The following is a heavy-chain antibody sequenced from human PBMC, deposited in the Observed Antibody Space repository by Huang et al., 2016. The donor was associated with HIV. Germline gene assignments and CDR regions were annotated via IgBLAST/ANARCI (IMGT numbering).Heavy chain of an antibody. CDR2: IGPPRGKT. Sequence: HVQLVQSGADVKKPGASVKVSCKASGYTFDSYGINWVRQAPGQGLEWMGWIGPPRGKTNHAQELQVGELMTTDATTSAAYMELMILTSGDTAVYYCARDATGYGTGWSTEFDYWGQGTLVTVSS. V-gene: IGHV1-18*04. J-gene: IGHJ4*02. CDR1: GYTFDSYG. CDR3: ARDATGYGTGWSTEFDY. D-gene: IGHD6-19*01.